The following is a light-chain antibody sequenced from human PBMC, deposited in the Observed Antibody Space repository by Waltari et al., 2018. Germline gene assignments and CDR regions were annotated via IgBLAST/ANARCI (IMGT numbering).Light chain of an antibody. CDR3: CSYAGIWV. V-gene: IGLV2-11*01. CDR2: DVT. Sequence: QSALTQPRSVSGSPGQSVTISCAGTGRDVGDFNSVSWYQQHPGKAPKLVIFDVTKRPSGVPDRFSGSKSGTSASLTVSGLQAEDEADYYCCSYAGIWVFGGGTMLTVL. J-gene: IGLJ3*02. CDR1: GRDVGDFNS.